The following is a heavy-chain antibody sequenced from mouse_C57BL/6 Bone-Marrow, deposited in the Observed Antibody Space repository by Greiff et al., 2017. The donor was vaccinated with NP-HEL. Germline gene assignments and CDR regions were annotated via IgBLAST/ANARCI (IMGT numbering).Heavy chain of an antibody. J-gene: IGHJ4*01. CDR1: GFTFSSYA. CDR2: ISDGGSYT. V-gene: IGHV5-4*01. CDR3: ARDPYPYYAMDY. Sequence: DVKLVESGGGLVKPGGSLKLSCAASGFTFSSYAMSWVRQTPEKRLAWVATISDGGSYTYYPDNVKGRFTISRDNAKNNLYLQMSHLKSEDTAMYYCARDPYPYYAMDYWGQGTSVTVSS. D-gene: IGHD5-1-1*01.